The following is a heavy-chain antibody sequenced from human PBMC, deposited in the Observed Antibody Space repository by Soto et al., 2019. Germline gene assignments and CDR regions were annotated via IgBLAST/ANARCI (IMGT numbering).Heavy chain of an antibody. V-gene: IGHV3-30*18. CDR3: AKDLGNSYGYWDY. Sequence: QVQLVESGGGVVQPGRSLRLSCAASGFTFSSYGMHWVRQAPGKGLEWVAVISYDGSNKYYADSVKGRFTISRDNSKNTLYLQMNSLRAEDTAVYYCAKDLGNSYGYWDYWGQGTLVTVSS. D-gene: IGHD5-18*01. J-gene: IGHJ4*02. CDR2: ISYDGSNK. CDR1: GFTFSSYG.